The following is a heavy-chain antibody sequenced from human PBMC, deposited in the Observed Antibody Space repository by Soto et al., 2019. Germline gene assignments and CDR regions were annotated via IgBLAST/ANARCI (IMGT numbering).Heavy chain of an antibody. V-gene: IGHV4-59*01. D-gene: IGHD1-26*01. CDR1: GGSISSYY. Sequence: SETLSLTCTVSGGSISSYYWSWIRQPPGKGLEWIGYIYYSGSTNYNPSLKSRVTISVDTSKNQFSLKLSSVTAADTAVYYCARAGMIVGATTYYFDYWGQGTLVTVSS. CDR3: ARAGMIVGATTYYFDY. J-gene: IGHJ4*02. CDR2: IYYSGST.